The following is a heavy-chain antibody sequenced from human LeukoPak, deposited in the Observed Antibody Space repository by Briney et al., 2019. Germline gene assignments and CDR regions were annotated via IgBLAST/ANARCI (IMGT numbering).Heavy chain of an antibody. J-gene: IGHJ5*02. D-gene: IGHD3-3*01. Sequence: PSQTLSLTCTVSGGSISSGSYYWSWIRQPAGKGLEWIGRIYTSGSTNYNPSLKSRVTISVDTSKNQFSLKLSSVTAADTAVYYCAREPTIFGVFPPFDPWGQGTLVTVSS. CDR2: IYTSGST. V-gene: IGHV4-61*02. CDR3: AREPTIFGVFPPFDP. CDR1: GGSISSGSYY.